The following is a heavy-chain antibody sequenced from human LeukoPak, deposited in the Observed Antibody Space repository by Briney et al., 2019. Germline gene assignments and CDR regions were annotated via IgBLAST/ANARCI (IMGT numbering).Heavy chain of an antibody. Sequence: PGGSLRLSCAASGFTFSDFWMTWVRQAPGKGLEWVANIKQDGNEKNYVDSVKGRFTISRDNARNTLYLQMNSLRAEDTAVYYCAIEDYIGPVDSWGQGTLVTVSS. CDR2: IKQDGNEK. J-gene: IGHJ5*01. CDR1: GFTFSDFW. CDR3: AIEDYIGPVDS. D-gene: IGHD4-11*01. V-gene: IGHV3-7*02.